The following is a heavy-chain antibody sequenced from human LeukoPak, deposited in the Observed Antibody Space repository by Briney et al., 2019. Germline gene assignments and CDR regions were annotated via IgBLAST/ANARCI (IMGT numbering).Heavy chain of an antibody. D-gene: IGHD6-25*01. J-gene: IGHJ1*01. V-gene: IGHV4-31*03. Sequence: TLSLTSTVSGGSIITSGYYWSWIRQHPGKGLEWIGYIYYSGSTYYNPSLKSRVTISVDTSKNQFSLKLSSVTAADTAVYYCGGGSQRRYFQRWGGGTLVTVS. CDR2: IYYSGST. CDR1: GGSIITSGYY. CDR3: GGGSQRRYFQR.